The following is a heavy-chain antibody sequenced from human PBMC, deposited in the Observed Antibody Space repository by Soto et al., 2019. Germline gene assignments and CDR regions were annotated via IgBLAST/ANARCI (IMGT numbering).Heavy chain of an antibody. CDR3: ARDRLDYGDYEGYYGMDV. CDR2: IYYSGST. CDR1: RGSISSGTNY. V-gene: IGHV4-39*02. J-gene: IGHJ6*02. Sequence: SETLSLTCTVSRGSISSGTNYWAWIRQPPGKGLEWIANIYYSGSTFYNPSLKSRVTISLDTSRNQFSLKLRSVTAADTAVYYCARDRLDYGDYEGYYGMDVWGQGTTVTVSS. D-gene: IGHD4-17*01.